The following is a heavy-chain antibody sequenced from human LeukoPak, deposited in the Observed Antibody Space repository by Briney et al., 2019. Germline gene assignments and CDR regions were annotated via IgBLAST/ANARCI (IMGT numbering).Heavy chain of an antibody. Sequence: SETLSLTCTVSGGSISSYYWSWIRQPPGKGLEWIGYIYYSGSTNYNPSLKSRVTISVDTSKNQFSLKLSSVTAADTAVYYCARRGLDSSSWPFDYWGQGTLVTVSS. J-gene: IGHJ4*02. CDR2: IYYSGST. D-gene: IGHD6-13*01. CDR1: GGSISSYY. V-gene: IGHV4-59*08. CDR3: ARRGLDSSSWPFDY.